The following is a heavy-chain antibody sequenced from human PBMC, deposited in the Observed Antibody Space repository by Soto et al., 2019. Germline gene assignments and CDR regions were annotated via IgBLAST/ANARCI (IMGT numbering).Heavy chain of an antibody. CDR1: GFTFSSYW. D-gene: IGHD6-13*01. Sequence: GGSLRLSCAPSGFTFSSYWMTWVRQAPGKGLEWVANIKQDGSEKYYVDSVKGRFTISRDNAKNSLYLQMNSLRAEDTAVYYCARGGYSSSWYWVYWGQGTLVTVSS. V-gene: IGHV3-7*01. CDR2: IKQDGSEK. CDR3: ARGGYSSSWYWVY. J-gene: IGHJ4*02.